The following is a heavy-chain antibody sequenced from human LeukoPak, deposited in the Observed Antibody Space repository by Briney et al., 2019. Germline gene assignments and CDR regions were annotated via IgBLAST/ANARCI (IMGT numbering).Heavy chain of an antibody. CDR2: IHEDAGEK. V-gene: IGHV3-7*05. Sequence: GGSLRLSCAASGLRFSDSWMTWVRQTPGKGLQWVASIHEDAGEKQYVESVRGRFTISRNNAKNSLYLQMNSLRVEDTAVYYCASSKDHYCHYWGQGTLVTVSS. CDR3: ASSKDHYCHY. CDR1: GLRFSDSW. J-gene: IGHJ4*02.